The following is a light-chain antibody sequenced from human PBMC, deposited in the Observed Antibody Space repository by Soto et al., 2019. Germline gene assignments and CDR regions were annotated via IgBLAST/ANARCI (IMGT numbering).Light chain of an antibody. V-gene: IGKV2-28*01. CDR2: LGS. CDR3: IQARKTPLYT. J-gene: IGKJ2*01. Sequence: DIVMTQSPLSLPVTPGEPASISCRSSQSLLHSNGYNYLDWYLQKPGQSPQLLIYLGSNRASGVPDRLSGSGSGTDFTLKISRGEAEDVGVYYCIQARKTPLYTFGQGTKLEIK. CDR1: QSLLHSNGYNY.